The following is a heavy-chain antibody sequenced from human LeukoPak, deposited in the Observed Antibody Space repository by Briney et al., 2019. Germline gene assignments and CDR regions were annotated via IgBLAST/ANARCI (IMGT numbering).Heavy chain of an antibody. CDR1: GGSISSYY. CDR2: IYTSGST. J-gene: IGHJ5*02. V-gene: IGHV4-4*07. D-gene: IGHD6-13*01. Sequence: PSETLSLTCTVSGGSISSYYWSWIRQPAGKGLEWIGRIYTSGSTNYNPSLKSRVTMSVDTSKNQFSLKLSSVTAADTAVYYCARERIAATFGWFDPWGQGTLVTVSS. CDR3: ARERIAATFGWFDP.